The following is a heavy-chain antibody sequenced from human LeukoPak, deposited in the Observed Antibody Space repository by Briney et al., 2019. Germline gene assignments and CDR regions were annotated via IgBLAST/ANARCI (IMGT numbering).Heavy chain of an antibody. Sequence: ASVKVSCKASGYTFTSYGISWVRQAPGQGLEWMGWISAYNGNTNYAQKLQGRVTMTTDTSTSTAYMELRSLRAEDTAVYYCARDRKNYYYYYMDVWGKGTTVTVSS. CDR2: ISAYNGNT. V-gene: IGHV1-18*01. CDR1: GYTFTSYG. J-gene: IGHJ6*03. CDR3: ARDRKNYYYYYMDV.